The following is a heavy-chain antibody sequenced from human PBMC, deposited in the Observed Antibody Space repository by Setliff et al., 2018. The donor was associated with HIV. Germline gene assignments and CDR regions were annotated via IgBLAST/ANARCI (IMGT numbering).Heavy chain of an antibody. D-gene: IGHD3-22*01. CDR1: GGTFSNYA. J-gene: IGHJ6*03. Sequence: SVKVSCKASGGTFSNYAVSWVRQAPGQGLEWMGGIIPMFGTPNYAQKFQGRVTITAGESTSTAYMELSSLTSEDTAVYYCARDTHYFDRRDYYFYIDVWGKGTTVTVSS. CDR2: IIPMFGTP. CDR3: ARDTHYFDRRDYYFYIDV. V-gene: IGHV1-69*13.